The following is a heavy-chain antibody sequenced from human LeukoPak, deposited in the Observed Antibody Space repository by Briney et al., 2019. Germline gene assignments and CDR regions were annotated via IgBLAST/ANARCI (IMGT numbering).Heavy chain of an antibody. CDR3: AKDDLGSLDY. Sequence: GGSLRLSCAASGFIFSTYGTHWVRQAPGKGLEWVAFIQYDGSDKYYADSVKGRFTISRDNSKNTLYLQMNSLRPEDTAVYYCAKDDLGSLDYWGQGTLVTVSS. CDR2: IQYDGSDK. V-gene: IGHV3-30*02. J-gene: IGHJ4*02. CDR1: GFIFSTYG. D-gene: IGHD3-10*01.